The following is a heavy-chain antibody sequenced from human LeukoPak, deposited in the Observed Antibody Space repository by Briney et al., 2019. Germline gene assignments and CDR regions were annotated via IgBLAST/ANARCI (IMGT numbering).Heavy chain of an antibody. J-gene: IGHJ3*02. Sequence: SETLSLTCTVSGYSISSGGYYWSWIRQPPGKGLEWIGYIYHSGSTYYNPSLKSRVTISVDRSKNQFSLKLSSVTAADTAVYYCARTDAAAGRAFDIWGQGTMVTVSS. CDR3: ARTDAAAGRAFDI. CDR2: IYHSGST. CDR1: GYSISSGGYY. D-gene: IGHD6-13*01. V-gene: IGHV4-30-2*01.